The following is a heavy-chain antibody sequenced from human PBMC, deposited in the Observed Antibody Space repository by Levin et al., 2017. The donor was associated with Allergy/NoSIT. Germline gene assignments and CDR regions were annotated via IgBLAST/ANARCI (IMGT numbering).Heavy chain of an antibody. CDR1: GYSFTSYW. Sequence: GESLKISCKGSGYSFTSYWIGWVRQMPGKGLEWMGIIYPGDSDTRYSPSFQGQVTISADKSISTAYLQWSSLKASDTAMYYCARVYCSSTSCYAIWFDPWGQGTLVTVSS. CDR2: IYPGDSDT. J-gene: IGHJ5*02. D-gene: IGHD2-2*01. V-gene: IGHV5-51*01. CDR3: ARVYCSSTSCYAIWFDP.